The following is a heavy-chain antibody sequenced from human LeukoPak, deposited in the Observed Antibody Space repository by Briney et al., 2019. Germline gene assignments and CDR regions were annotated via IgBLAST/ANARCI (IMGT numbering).Heavy chain of an antibody. J-gene: IGHJ3*02. D-gene: IGHD5-12*01. V-gene: IGHV1-69*04. CDR3: AGAYSEGAFDI. CDR2: IIPILGIA. CDR1: GGTFSSYA. Sequence: AASVKVSCKASGGTFSSYAISWVRQAPGQGLEWMGRIIPILGIANYAQKFQGRVTITADKSTSTAYMELSSLRSEDTAVYYCAGAYSEGAFDIWGQGTMVTVSS.